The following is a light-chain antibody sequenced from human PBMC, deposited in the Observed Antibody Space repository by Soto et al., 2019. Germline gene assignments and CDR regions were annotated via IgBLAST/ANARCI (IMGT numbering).Light chain of an antibody. J-gene: IGKJ1*01. CDR2: DTS. Sequence: TLLTQSPGTLSLSPGERATLSCRASQSVGGSSLAWYQQRPGQAPRLLIYDTSNRATGIPDRFSGSRSGTDFTITISIPEPEDFAPYYCQQYHNSPRTFSQGTKVEIK. CDR1: QSVGGSS. V-gene: IGKV3-20*01. CDR3: QQYHNSPRT.